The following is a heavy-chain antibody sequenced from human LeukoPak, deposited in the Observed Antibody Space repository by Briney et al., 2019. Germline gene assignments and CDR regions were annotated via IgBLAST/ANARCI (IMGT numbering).Heavy chain of an antibody. CDR1: GFTFSSYG. J-gene: IGHJ4*02. V-gene: IGHV3-30*18. D-gene: IGHD6-6*01. CDR2: ISYDGSNK. CDR3: AKDATVIAARPDDDY. Sequence: GGSLRLSCAASGFTFSSYGMHWVRQAPGKGLEWVAVISYDGSNKYYADSVKGRFTISRDNSKNTLYLQMNSLRAEDTAVYYCAKDATVIAARPDDDYWGQGTLVTVSS.